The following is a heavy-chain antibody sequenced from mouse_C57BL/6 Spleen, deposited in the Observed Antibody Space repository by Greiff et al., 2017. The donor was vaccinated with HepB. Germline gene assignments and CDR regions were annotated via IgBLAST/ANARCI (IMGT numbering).Heavy chain of an antibody. Sequence: VQLQQSGAELVKPGASVKISCKASGYAFSSYWMNWVKQRPGKGLEWIGQIYPGDGDTNYNGKFKGKATLTADKSSSTSYMQLSSLTSEDSAVYFCARRAYSNNGRDMDYWGQGTSVTVSS. CDR1: GYAFSSYW. CDR3: ARRAYSNNGRDMDY. D-gene: IGHD2-5*01. J-gene: IGHJ4*01. CDR2: IYPGDGDT. V-gene: IGHV1-80*01.